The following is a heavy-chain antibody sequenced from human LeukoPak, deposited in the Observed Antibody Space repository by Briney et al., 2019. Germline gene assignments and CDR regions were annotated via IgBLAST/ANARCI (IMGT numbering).Heavy chain of an antibody. CDR1: GFTFSSYS. Sequence: GGSLRLSCAASGFTFSSYSMNWVRQAPGKGLEWVSSISSSSSYIYYADSVKGRFTISRDNAKNSLYLQMNSLRAEDTALYYCAKFSPAWSDSGWSYFDYWGQGTLVTVSS. V-gene: IGHV3-21*04. J-gene: IGHJ4*02. CDR2: ISSSSSYI. CDR3: AKFSPAWSDSGWSYFDY. D-gene: IGHD6-19*01.